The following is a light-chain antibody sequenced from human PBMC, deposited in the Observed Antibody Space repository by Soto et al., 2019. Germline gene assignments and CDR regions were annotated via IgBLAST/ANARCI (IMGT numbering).Light chain of an antibody. CDR3: QQYYSTPPLT. J-gene: IGKJ1*01. V-gene: IGKV4-1*01. CDR2: WAS. CDR1: QSVLYSSNNKNY. Sequence: DIVMTQSPDSLAVSLGERATINSKSSQSVLYSSNNKNYLAWYQQKPGQPPKLLIYWASTRESGVPDRFSGSGSGTDFTLTISSLQAEDVAVYYCQQYYSTPPLTFGQGTKVEIK.